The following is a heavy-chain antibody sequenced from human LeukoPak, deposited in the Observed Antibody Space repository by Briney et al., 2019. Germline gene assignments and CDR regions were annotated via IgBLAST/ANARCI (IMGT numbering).Heavy chain of an antibody. CDR2: MNPNSGNT. Sequence: SVKVSCKASGYTFTSYDINWVRQATGQGLEWMGWMNPNSGNTGYAQKFQGRVTMTRNTSISTAYMELSSLRSEDTAVYYCARVGGSYYWFDPWGQGTLVTVSS. D-gene: IGHD1-26*01. V-gene: IGHV1-8*01. CDR3: ARVGGSYYWFDP. J-gene: IGHJ5*02. CDR1: GYTFTSYD.